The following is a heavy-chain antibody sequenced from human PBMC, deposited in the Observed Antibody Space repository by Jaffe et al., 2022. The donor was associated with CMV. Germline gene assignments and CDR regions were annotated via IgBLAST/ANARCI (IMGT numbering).Heavy chain of an antibody. D-gene: IGHD2-15*01. J-gene: IGHJ4*02. CDR3: ARMGRYCSGGACRYYFDY. CDR1: GFSLSTGGMC. Sequence: QVTLRESGPALVKPTQTLTLTCTFSGFSLSTGGMCVSWIRQPPGKSLEWLARIDWDDDKYYSTSLKTRLSISKDTSKNQVVLTMTNMDPVDTATYYCARMGRYCSGGACRYYFDYWGQGTLVTVSS. V-gene: IGHV2-70*15. CDR2: IDWDDDK.